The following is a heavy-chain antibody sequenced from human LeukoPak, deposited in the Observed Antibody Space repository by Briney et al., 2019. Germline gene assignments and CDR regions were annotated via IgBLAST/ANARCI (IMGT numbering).Heavy chain of an antibody. CDR2: IYNSGST. CDR3: AGRRKIYDSRGSGDAIDI. CDR1: AVSISSYY. V-gene: IGHV4-59*08. J-gene: IGHJ3*02. D-gene: IGHD3-22*01. Sequence: SETLSLTCTVSAVSISSYYWTWLRQPPGKGLEWIGYIYNSGSTNYNPSLKSRVTISVDTSKNQFFLKMSSVTAADTAVYYCAGRRKIYDSRGSGDAIDIWGQGTVVTVSS.